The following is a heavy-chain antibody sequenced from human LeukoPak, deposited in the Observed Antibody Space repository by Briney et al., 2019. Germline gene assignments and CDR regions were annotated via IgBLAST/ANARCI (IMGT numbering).Heavy chain of an antibody. J-gene: IGHJ6*02. CDR1: GGSFSGYY. V-gene: IGHV4-34*01. Sequence: SETLSLTCAVYGGSFSGYYWSWVRQSPGKGLEWIGEINHSGSTNYNPSLKSRVTISVDTSKNQFSLKLTSVTAADTAVYYCARPLGQGNEYGMDVWGQGTTVTVSS. D-gene: IGHD1-1*01. CDR3: ARPLGQGNEYGMDV. CDR2: INHSGST.